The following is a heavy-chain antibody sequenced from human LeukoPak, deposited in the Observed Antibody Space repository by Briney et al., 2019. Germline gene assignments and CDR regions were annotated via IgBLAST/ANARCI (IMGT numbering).Heavy chain of an antibody. D-gene: IGHD2-2*01. J-gene: IGHJ4*02. CDR3: ANIYCSSTSCPAY. CDR2: IRYDGSNK. Sequence: GGSLRLPCAASGFTFSSYGMHWVRQAPGKGLEWVAFIRYDGSNKYYADSVKGRFTISRDNSKNTLYLQMNSLRAEDTAVYYCANIYCSSTSCPAYWGQGTLVTVSS. CDR1: GFTFSSYG. V-gene: IGHV3-30*02.